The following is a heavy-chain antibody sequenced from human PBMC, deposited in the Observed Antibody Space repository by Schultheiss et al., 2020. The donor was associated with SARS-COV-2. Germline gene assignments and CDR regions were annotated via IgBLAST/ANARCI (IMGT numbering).Heavy chain of an antibody. CDR1: GFTFSSYD. Sequence: GGSLRLSCAASGFTFSSYDMHWVRQATGKGLEWVGRIKSKTDGGTTDYAAPVKGRFTISRDDSKDTLYLQMNSLKTEDTAVYYCAKDLRSGSYYYYFDYWGQGTLVTVSS. CDR3: AKDLRSGSYYYYFDY. CDR2: IKSKTDGGTT. J-gene: IGHJ4*02. V-gene: IGHV3-15*01. D-gene: IGHD1-26*01.